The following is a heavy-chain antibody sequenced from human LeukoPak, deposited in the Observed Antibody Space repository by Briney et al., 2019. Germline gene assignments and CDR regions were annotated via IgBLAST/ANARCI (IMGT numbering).Heavy chain of an antibody. CDR3: ARDYYSSGWYGTKIGYYMDV. V-gene: IGHV1-2*02. D-gene: IGHD6-19*01. J-gene: IGHJ6*03. CDR2: INPNSGGT. CDR1: GYTFTGYY. Sequence: ASVKVSCKASGYTFTGYYMHWVRQAPGQGLEWMGWINPNSGGTNYAQKFQGRVTMTRDTSISTAYMELSRLRSDDTAVYYCARDYYSSGWYGTKIGYYMDVWGKGTTVTVSS.